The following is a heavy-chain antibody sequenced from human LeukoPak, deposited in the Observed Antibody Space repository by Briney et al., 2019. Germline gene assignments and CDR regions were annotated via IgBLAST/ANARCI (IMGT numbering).Heavy chain of an antibody. Sequence: GGSLRLSCAVSGFTFTSYTFHWVRQAPGKGLEWVSVISHDGSNTYNADSVKGRFTFSRDNSKNTLYLQMNSLRAEDTAVYYCARDVDYGGRLDNWGQGTLVTVSS. V-gene: IGHV3-30-3*01. CDR3: ARDVDYGGRLDN. CDR1: GFTFTSYT. CDR2: ISHDGSNT. D-gene: IGHD4-23*01. J-gene: IGHJ4*02.